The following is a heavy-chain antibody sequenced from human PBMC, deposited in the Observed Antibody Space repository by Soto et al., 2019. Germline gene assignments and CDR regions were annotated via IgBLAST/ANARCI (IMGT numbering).Heavy chain of an antibody. Sequence: GGSLRLSCEASGFTFSNYEMNWVRQAPGKGLEWVSGISGSGGATYYTDSVEGRFTISKDFSKNTVSLQMTGLRVDDTAVYYCARTRTAFYRYYFDSWGQGALVTVSS. CDR3: ARTRTAFYRYYFDS. J-gene: IGHJ4*02. CDR2: ISGSGGAT. V-gene: IGHV3-23*01. CDR1: GFTFSNYE. D-gene: IGHD2-21*02.